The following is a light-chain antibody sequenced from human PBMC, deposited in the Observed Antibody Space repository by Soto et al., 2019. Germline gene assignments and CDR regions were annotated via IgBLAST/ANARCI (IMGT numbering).Light chain of an antibody. CDR2: EVT. CDR3: SSYTTSTTRV. CDR1: SSDVGDYNY. V-gene: IGLV2-14*01. Sequence: QSALTQPASVSGSPGQSITISCTGTSSDVGDYNYVSWYQQHPGKAPKLLIYEVTNRPSGVSNRVSGSKSGDTASLTISGLQAEDEADYYCSSYTTSTTRVFGGGTKVTVL. J-gene: IGLJ2*01.